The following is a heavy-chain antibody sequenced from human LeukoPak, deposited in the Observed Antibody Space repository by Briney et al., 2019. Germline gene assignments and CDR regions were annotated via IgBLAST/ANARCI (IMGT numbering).Heavy chain of an antibody. D-gene: IGHD2-2*02. CDR1: GYSFTSYW. V-gene: IGHV5-51*01. J-gene: IGHJ4*02. CDR2: IYPGDSDT. Sequence: GESLKISCKCSGYSFTSYWIAWVRQMPGKGLGWMGIIYPGDSDTRYSPSFQGQVTISADKSISTAYLQWSSLKASDTAMYYCARQLVRYCNSNTCYTGVDYWGQGTLVTVSS. CDR3: ARQLVRYCNSNTCYTGVDY.